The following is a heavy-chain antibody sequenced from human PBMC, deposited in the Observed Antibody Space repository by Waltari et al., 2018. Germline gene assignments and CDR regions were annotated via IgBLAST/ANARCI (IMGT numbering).Heavy chain of an antibody. D-gene: IGHD2-21*02. CDR3: ARDGNGGNSHFDY. J-gene: IGHJ4*02. CDR1: GDSVPSNSAA. Sequence: QVQLQQSGPGLVKPSQTLSLPCAISGDSVPSNSAAWNWLRQTPSRGLEWLGRTYCRSKWYNYYAVSVKSRITINPDTSRNQFSLQLNSVTPEDTAVYYCARDGNGGNSHFDYWGQGTLVTVSS. CDR2: TYCRSKWYN. V-gene: IGHV6-1*01.